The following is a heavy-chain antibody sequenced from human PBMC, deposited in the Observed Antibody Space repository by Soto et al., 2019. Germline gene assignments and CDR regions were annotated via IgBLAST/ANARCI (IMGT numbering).Heavy chain of an antibody. J-gene: IGHJ6*01. CDR1: GYTFTSYG. CDR3: ARDLGVSCSGDSCYSYYYYGMDV. CDR2: IRAYNGNT. V-gene: IGHV1-18*01. D-gene: IGHD2-15*01. Sequence: QVQLVQSGAEVTKPGASVKVSCKASGYTFTSYGISWVRQAPGQGLEWMGWIRAYNGNTNYAQKRQGRVTMTTDTSTSTAYMELRSLSSDDTAVYYCARDLGVSCSGDSCYSYYYYGMDVWGQGSTVTVSS.